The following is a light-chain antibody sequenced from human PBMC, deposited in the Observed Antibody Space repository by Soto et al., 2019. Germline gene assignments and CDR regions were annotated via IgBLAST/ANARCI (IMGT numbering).Light chain of an antibody. J-gene: IGKJ1*01. V-gene: IGKV1-6*01. CDR3: LQDINYPWT. CDR1: QGIGNA. Sequence: AIQMPRSPSSLSASVGDRVSISCRASQGIGNALGWYQQNPGKPPKVLIYGASNLQSGVPPMCSGSGAGTYFTLAISSLQPEASATYYCLQDINYPWTFGQGTKVDIK. CDR2: GAS.